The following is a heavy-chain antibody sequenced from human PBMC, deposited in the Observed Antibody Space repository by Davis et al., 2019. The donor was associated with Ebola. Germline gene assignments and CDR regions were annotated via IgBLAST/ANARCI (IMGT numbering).Heavy chain of an antibody. J-gene: IGHJ4*02. Sequence: PGGSLRLSCAASGFTFSDYWMTWVRQAPGKGLEWVGKIKYDGSDKYYVDSVKGRFTISRDDAKNSLYLQMNSLRAEDTAFYYCARGPDFGSRTDFFDYWGPGTLVTVSS. D-gene: IGHD3-10*01. V-gene: IGHV3-7*01. CDR3: ARGPDFGSRTDFFDY. CDR2: IKYDGSDK. CDR1: GFTFSDYW.